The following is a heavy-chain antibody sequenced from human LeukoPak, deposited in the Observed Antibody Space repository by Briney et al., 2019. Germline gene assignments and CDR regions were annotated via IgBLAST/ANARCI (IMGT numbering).Heavy chain of an antibody. J-gene: IGHJ6*02. D-gene: IGHD6-13*01. CDR3: AREHGSWYYYYYGMDV. CDR2: INHSGST. Sequence: SETLSLTCAVYGGSFSGYYWSWIRQPPGKGLEWIGEINHSGSTYYNPSLKSRVTISVDTSKNQFSLKLSSVTAADTAVYYCAREHGSWYYYYYGMDVWGQGTTVTVSS. V-gene: IGHV4-34*01. CDR1: GGSFSGYY.